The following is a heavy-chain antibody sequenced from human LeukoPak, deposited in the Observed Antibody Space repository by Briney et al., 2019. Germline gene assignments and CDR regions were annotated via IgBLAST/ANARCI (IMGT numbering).Heavy chain of an antibody. V-gene: IGHV3-74*01. CDR2: INSDGSST. CDR3: ARDTNSGWYAQYYFDY. J-gene: IGHJ4*02. D-gene: IGHD6-19*01. Sequence: GGSLRLSCAASGFTFSSYWMHWVRQAPGKGLVWVSRINSDGSSTSYADSVKGRFTISRDNAKNTLYLQMNSLRAEDTAVYYCARDTNSGWYAQYYFDYWGQGTLVTVSS. CDR1: GFTFSSYW.